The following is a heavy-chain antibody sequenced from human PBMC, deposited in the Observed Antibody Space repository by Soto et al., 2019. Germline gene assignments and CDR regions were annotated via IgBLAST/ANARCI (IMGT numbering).Heavy chain of an antibody. CDR1: GFTFNTYS. Sequence: QVQLEESGGGVVQPGRSLRLSSEASGFTFNTYSMHLVRQPPGKGLEWLAAIWYDGTQKYYADSVKGRFIISRDNSKKTLYLEMNSLRAEDTAVYYCARAGGTTVTGLWHFDSWGQGTLVTVSS. V-gene: IGHV3-33*01. CDR2: IWYDGTQK. CDR3: ARAGGTTVTGLWHFDS. J-gene: IGHJ4*02. D-gene: IGHD4-17*01.